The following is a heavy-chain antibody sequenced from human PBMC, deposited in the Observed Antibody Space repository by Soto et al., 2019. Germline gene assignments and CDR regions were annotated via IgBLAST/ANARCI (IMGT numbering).Heavy chain of an antibody. D-gene: IGHD3-22*01. CDR1: GGSISSGGYY. V-gene: IGHV4-31*03. Sequence: PSETLSLTCPVSGGSISSGGYYWSWIRQHPGKGLDGIGYIYYSGSTYYNPSLKSRVTISVDTSKNQFSLKLSSVTAADTAVYYCATSVEENGVNYYDSSGSSPLWFDPWGQGTLVTVSS. CDR2: IYYSGST. J-gene: IGHJ5*02. CDR3: ATSVEENGVNYYDSSGSSPLWFDP.